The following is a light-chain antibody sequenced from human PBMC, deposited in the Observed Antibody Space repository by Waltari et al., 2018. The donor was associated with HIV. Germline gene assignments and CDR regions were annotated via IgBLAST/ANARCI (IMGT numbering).Light chain of an antibody. J-gene: IGLJ2*01. CDR3: SSYAANNTFVI. V-gene: IGLV2-8*01. CDR2: EVT. Sequence: QSALTQPPSAPGPPGQSVTLPCTWTSNDVGRYDFVSWYQLPPGNVPKLISYEVTQRPSGVAVRLSGSKSGNTASLTVSWLQNDEEADYYCSSYAANNTFVIFGGGTKLTVL. CDR1: SNDVGRYDF.